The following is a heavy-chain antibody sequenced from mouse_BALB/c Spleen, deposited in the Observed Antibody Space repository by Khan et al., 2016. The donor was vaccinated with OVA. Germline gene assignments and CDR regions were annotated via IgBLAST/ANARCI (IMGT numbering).Heavy chain of an antibody. CDR2: ISSGSTYT. D-gene: IGHD2-1*01. J-gene: IGHJ1*01. CDR1: GFPFSTYT. Sequence: EVELVESGGGLVKPGGSLKLSCAASGFPFSTYTMSWVRQTPEKRLEWVATISSGSTYTYYPDSVKGRFTISRDNAKKTLYLQMSSLKSEDTALYYCTRDGNYAHWYFDVWGAGTTVTVSS. CDR3: TRDGNYAHWYFDV. V-gene: IGHV5-6-4*01.